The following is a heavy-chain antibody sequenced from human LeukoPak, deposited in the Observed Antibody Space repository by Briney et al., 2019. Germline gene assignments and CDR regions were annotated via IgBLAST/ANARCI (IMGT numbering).Heavy chain of an antibody. D-gene: IGHD2-2*01. Sequence: GESLKISCKGSGYSFTSYWIGWVRQAPGQGLEWMGWINPNSGGTNYAQKFQGRVTMTRDTSISTAYMELSRLRSDDTAVYYCARRAKKYCSSTSCYGNYYYYYMDVWGKGTTVTISS. CDR1: GYSFTSYW. V-gene: IGHV1-2*02. CDR2: INPNSGGT. CDR3: ARRAKKYCSSTSCYGNYYYYYMDV. J-gene: IGHJ6*03.